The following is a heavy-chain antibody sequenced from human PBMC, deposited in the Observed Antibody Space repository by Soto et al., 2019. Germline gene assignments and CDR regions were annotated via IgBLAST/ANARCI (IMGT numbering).Heavy chain of an antibody. CDR1: GFGFDEYC. Sequence: EVYLVESGGGVVRPGGSLRLSCAASGFGFDEYCMSWVRQGPGKGLEWVSGINRHGDSAGYADSVKGRFTISRDNANNSLYLQMNGLRAEDTAFYYCARDHRWGYEYGDYGDSWGQGTLVTVSS. D-gene: IGHD4-17*01. CDR3: ARDHRWGYEYGDYGDS. CDR2: INRHGDSA. V-gene: IGHV3-20*04. J-gene: IGHJ4*02.